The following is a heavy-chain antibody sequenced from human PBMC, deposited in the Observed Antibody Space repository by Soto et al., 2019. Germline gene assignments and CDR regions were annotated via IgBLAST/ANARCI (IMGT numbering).Heavy chain of an antibody. CDR3: VRSSYESGGSWYSFDR. D-gene: IGHD3-22*01. Sequence: EVQLVQSGAEVKKPGESLRMSCKGSGYSFTSYWINWVRQMPGKGLEWMGRTDPSDSYSNYSPSFQGHITISADRSINTAYLQWTSLKASDTAMYYCVRSSYESGGSWYSFDRWGQGTLVTVSS. CDR1: GYSFTSYW. J-gene: IGHJ4*02. V-gene: IGHV5-10-1*01. CDR2: TDPSDSYS.